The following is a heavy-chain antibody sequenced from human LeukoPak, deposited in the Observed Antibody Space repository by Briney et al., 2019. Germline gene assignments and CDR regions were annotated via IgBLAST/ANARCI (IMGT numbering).Heavy chain of an antibody. CDR1: GFTFSSYW. CDR2: IKQDGSEK. D-gene: IGHD5-24*01. CDR3: ARAGPRWLQLEYFDY. Sequence: GGSLRLSCAASGFTFSSYWMSWVRQAPGKGLEWVANIKQDGSEKYYVDSVKGRFTISRDNAKNSLYLQMNSLRAEDTAVYYCARAGPRWLQLEYFDYWGQGTLVTVSS. V-gene: IGHV3-7*01. J-gene: IGHJ4*02.